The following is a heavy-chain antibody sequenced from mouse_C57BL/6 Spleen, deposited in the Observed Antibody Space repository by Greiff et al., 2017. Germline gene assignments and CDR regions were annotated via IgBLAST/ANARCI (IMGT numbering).Heavy chain of an antibody. D-gene: IGHD1-1*01. CDR2: IRNKANGYTT. V-gene: IGHV7-3*01. CDR3: ARSLHYYGSNWYFDV. CDR1: GFTFTDYY. J-gene: IGHJ1*03. Sequence: EVNVVESGGGLVQPGGSLSLSCAASGFTFTDYYMSWVRQPPGKALEWLGFIRNKANGYTTEYSASVKGRFTISRDNSQSILYLQMNALRAEDSATYDCARSLHYYGSNWYFDVWGTGNTVTVSS.